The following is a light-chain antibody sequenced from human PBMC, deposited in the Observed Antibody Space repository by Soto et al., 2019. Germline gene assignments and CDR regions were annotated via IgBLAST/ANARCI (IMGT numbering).Light chain of an antibody. CDR1: QSVSSSY. CDR2: GAS. J-gene: IGKJ4*01. CDR3: QQYGSSLALT. Sequence: EIVLTQSPGTLSLSPGERATLSCRASQSVSSSYLAWYQQNPGQAPRLLIYGASSRATGIPDRFSGSGSGTDFTLTISRLEPEDFAVYYCQQYGSSLALTFGGGTNVDIK. V-gene: IGKV3-20*01.